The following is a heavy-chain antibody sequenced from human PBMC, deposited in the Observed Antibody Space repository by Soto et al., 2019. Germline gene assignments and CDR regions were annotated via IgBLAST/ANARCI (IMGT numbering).Heavy chain of an antibody. J-gene: IGHJ6*02. Sequence: EVQLVESGGGLVQPGGSLRLSCAASGFTFSTYSMNWVRQAPGKGLEWVSHISNTRRTRYYADPVKGRITISRDNAKNSLYLPLSSLRQEDTAVYYSARDSSAAARRGGMDVWGQGITVTVSS. CDR2: ISNTRRTR. V-gene: IGHV3-48*02. CDR3: ARDSSAAARRGGMDV. D-gene: IGHD6-6*01. CDR1: GFTFSTYS.